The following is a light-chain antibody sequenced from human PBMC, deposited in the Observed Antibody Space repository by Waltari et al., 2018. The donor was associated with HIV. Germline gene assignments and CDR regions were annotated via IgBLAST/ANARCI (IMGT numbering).Light chain of an antibody. CDR3: SSYRTYGTLV. V-gene: IGLV2-14*01. CDR1: TKDIGNSDY. J-gene: IGLJ3*02. CDR2: DVT. Sequence: QSALTQPASVSGSPAQSTTISCTGTTKDIGNSDYVPWYQHRPGKAPKLLIYDVTNRPSGVSARFSGSKSGNTASLSISGLQAEDEADYFCSSYRTYGTLVFGGGTKVTVL.